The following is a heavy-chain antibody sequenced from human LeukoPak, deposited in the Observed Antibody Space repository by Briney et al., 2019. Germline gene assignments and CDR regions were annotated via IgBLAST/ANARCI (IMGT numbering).Heavy chain of an antibody. J-gene: IGHJ4*02. CDR3: ARGFPPRRNYDSSGYYSYYFDH. V-gene: IGHV1-18*01. D-gene: IGHD3-22*01. Sequence: ASVKVSCKASGYSFTNYGISWVRQAPGQGLEWMGWISAHNGYTHFAQKFQGRVTMTTDTSTSTAYMELRSLRSDDTAVYYCARGFPPRRNYDSSGYYSYYFDHWGQGTLVTVSS. CDR1: GYSFTNYG. CDR2: ISAHNGYT.